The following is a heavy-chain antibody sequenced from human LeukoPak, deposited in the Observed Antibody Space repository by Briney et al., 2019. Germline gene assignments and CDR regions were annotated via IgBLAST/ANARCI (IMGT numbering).Heavy chain of an antibody. CDR2: ISSSSSYI. V-gene: IGHV3-21*01. Sequence: PGGSLRLSCAASGFTFSSYSMNWVRQAPGKGLEWVSSISSSSSYIYYADSVKGRFTISRDNAKNSLYLQMNSLRAEDTAVYYCARDLENRPAAIIPHYYYYGMDVWGQGTTVTVSS. CDR3: ARDLENRPAAIIPHYYYYGMDV. CDR1: GFTFSSYS. D-gene: IGHD2-2*01. J-gene: IGHJ6*02.